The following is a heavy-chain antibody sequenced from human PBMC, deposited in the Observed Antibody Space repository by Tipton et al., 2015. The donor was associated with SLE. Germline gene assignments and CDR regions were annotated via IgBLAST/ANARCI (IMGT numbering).Heavy chain of an antibody. CDR2: IYSGGST. V-gene: IGHV3-53*04. CDR3: ARDVAALKGWYFDL. J-gene: IGHJ2*01. Sequence: SLRLSCAASGFTVSSNYMSWVRQAQGKGLEWVSVIYSGGSTYYADSVKGRFTISRHNSKNTLYLQMNSLRAEDTAVYYCARDVAALKGWYFDLWGRGTLVTVSS. D-gene: IGHD2-15*01. CDR1: GFTVSSNY.